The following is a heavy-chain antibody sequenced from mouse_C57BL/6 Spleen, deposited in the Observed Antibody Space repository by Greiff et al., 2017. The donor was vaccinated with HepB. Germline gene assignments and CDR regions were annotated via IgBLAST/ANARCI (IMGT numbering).Heavy chain of an antibody. D-gene: IGHD2-3*01. CDR3: ARPDGYYVGYYAMDY. CDR2: ISSGSSTI. J-gene: IGHJ4*01. Sequence: DVKLVESGGGLVKPGGSLKLSCAASGFTFSDYGMHWVRQAPEKGLEWVAYISSGSSTIYYADTVKGRFTISRDNAKNTLFLQMTSLRSEDTAMYYCARPDGYYVGYYAMDYWGQGTSVTVSS. V-gene: IGHV5-17*01. CDR1: GFTFSDYG.